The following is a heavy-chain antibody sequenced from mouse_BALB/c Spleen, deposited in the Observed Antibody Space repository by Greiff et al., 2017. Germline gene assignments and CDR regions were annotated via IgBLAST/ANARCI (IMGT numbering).Heavy chain of an antibody. CDR1: GFTFSNYW. CDR2: IRLKSNNYAT. D-gene: IGHD2-1*01. Sequence: EVKLLESGGGLVQPGGSMKLSCVASGFTFSNYWMNWVRQSPEKGLEWVAEIRLKSNNYATHYAESVRGRFTISRDDSKSSVYLQMNNLRAEDTGIYYCTSGNGYFDVWGAGTTVTVSS. CDR3: TSGNGYFDV. J-gene: IGHJ1*01. V-gene: IGHV6-6*02.